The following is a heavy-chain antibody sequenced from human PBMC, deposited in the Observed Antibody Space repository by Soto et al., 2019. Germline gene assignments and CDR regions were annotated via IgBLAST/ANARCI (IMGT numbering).Heavy chain of an antibody. CDR3: ARAKTSLASRLYYGMEG. V-gene: IGHV3-33*01. D-gene: IGHD3-3*02. CDR2: MWYDGSQK. CDR1: GFTFSTYA. J-gene: IGHJ6*01. Sequence: QVQLVESGGGVVQPGGSLRLSCAASGFTFSTYAMHWVRQAPGKGLEWVAVMWYDGSQKYYADSVKGRFTISRDNSKNTVSLQMSRLRAGDTAVYYRARAKTSLASRLYYGMEGWGQGTKVIVSS.